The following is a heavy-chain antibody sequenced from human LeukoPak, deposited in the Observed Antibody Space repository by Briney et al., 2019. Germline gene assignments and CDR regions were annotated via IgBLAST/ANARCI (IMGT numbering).Heavy chain of an antibody. J-gene: IGHJ4*02. D-gene: IGHD3-3*01. V-gene: IGHV3-30*18. CDR1: GFTFSSYG. CDR3: AKGHYDFWSGHFDF. CDR2: ISSDGSNK. Sequence: PGRSLRLSCAASGFTFSSYGMYWVRQPPGKGREWLAVISSDGSNKYYADSVKGRFTISRDNSKNTLDLQMNSLRTEDTAVYYCAKGHYDFWSGHFDFWGQGTLVTVSS.